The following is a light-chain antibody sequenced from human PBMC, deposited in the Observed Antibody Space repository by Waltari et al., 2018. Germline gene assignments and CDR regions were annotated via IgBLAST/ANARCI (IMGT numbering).Light chain of an antibody. V-gene: IGKV3-20*01. Sequence: EIMLTKSPGTLSLSPGERATLSCRASQSISRYLAWYQHKPGQAPRLLIYDASSRATGIPDRFSGSGSGTDFSLTISRLEPEDFAVYYCQKYESLPGTFGQGTKVEIK. CDR1: QSISRY. J-gene: IGKJ1*01. CDR3: QKYESLPGT. CDR2: DAS.